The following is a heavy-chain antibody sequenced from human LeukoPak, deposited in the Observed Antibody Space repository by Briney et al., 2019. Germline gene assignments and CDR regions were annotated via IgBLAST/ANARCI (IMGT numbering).Heavy chain of an antibody. CDR3: AKDLGSITMVRGVFDY. Sequence: ASVKVSCKASGYTFTGYYMHWVRQAPGQGLEWMGWINPNSGGTNYAQKFQGRVTMTRDTSISTAYMELNSLRAEDTAVYYCAKDLGSITMVRGVFDYWGQGTLVTVSS. J-gene: IGHJ4*02. CDR2: INPNSGGT. CDR1: GYTFTGYY. D-gene: IGHD3-10*01. V-gene: IGHV1-2*02.